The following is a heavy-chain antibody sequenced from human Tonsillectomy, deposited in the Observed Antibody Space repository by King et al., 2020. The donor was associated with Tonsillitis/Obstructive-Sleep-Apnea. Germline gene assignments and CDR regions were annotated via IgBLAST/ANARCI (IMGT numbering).Heavy chain of an antibody. CDR2: IYPGDSDT. CDR3: ARQTGLRHCSSTSCYARWFDP. J-gene: IGHJ5*02. V-gene: IGHV5-51*01. Sequence: VQLVQSGAEVKKPGESLKISCKGSGYSFTSYWIGWVRQMPGKGLEWMGIIYPGDSDTRYSPSFQAQVTISADKSISTAYLQWSSLKASDTAMYYFARQTGLRHCSSTSCYARWFDPWGQGTLVTVSS. D-gene: IGHD2-2*01. CDR1: GYSFTSYW.